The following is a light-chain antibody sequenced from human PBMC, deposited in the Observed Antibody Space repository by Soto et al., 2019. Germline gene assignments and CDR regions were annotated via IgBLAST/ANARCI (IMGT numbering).Light chain of an antibody. CDR1: QTISDW. CDR3: QQYGA. V-gene: IGKV1-5*03. CDR2: KAS. J-gene: IGKJ1*01. Sequence: DIQMTQSPSTLSASIGDRVTITCRASQTISDWLAWHQQKPGKAPKLLIYKASSLESGVPSRFSGGGSGTEFTLTISSLQPDDFATYYCQQYGAFGQGTKVDIK.